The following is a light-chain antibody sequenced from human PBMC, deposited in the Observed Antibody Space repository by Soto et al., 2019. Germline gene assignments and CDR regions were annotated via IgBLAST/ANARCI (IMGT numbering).Light chain of an antibody. J-gene: IGLJ3*02. Sequence: QSALTQPPSASGSPGQSVTISCTGTSSDVGGYNYVSWCQQHPGKVPKLMIYEVTKRPSGVPDRFSGSKSGNPASLTVSGLQAEDEADYYCSSYAGSNILVFGGGTKLTV. CDR1: SSDVGGYNY. CDR2: EVT. CDR3: SSYAGSNILV. V-gene: IGLV2-8*01.